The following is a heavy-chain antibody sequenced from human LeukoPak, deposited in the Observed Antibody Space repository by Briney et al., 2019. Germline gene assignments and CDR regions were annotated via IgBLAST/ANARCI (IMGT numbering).Heavy chain of an antibody. Sequence: PSETLSLTCTVSGGSISSYYWSWIRQPPGKGLEWIGYIYYSGSTNYNPSLKSRVTISVDTSKNQFSLKLSSVTAADTAVYYCAKDRGDLPPYFDYWGQGTMVTVSS. CDR1: GGSISSYY. D-gene: IGHD2-21*02. V-gene: IGHV4-59*12. CDR3: AKDRGDLPPYFDY. CDR2: IYYSGST. J-gene: IGHJ4*02.